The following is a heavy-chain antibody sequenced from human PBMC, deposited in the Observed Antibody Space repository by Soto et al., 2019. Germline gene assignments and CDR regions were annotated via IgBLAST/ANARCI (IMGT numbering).Heavy chain of an antibody. CDR3: ARDLVSHSISGRPPSDY. J-gene: IGHJ4*02. CDR1: GGTFSSYA. D-gene: IGHD1-26*01. CDR2: IIPIFGTT. V-gene: IGHV1-69*13. Sequence: SVKVSCKASGGTFSSYAISWVRQAPGQGLEWMGGIIPIFGTTNYAQKFQGRVTVTADESTSTAYMQLSSLRSEDTAVYFCARDLVSHSISGRPPSDYWGQGTQVTVSS.